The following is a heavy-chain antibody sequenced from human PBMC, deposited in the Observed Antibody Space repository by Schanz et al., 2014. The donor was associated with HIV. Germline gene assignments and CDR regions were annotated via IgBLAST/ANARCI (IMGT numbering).Heavy chain of an antibody. CDR1: GGRGIKNA. CDR2: IIPLFGTS. V-gene: IGHV1-69*01. D-gene: IGHD3-9*01. CDR3: ARDSPVSPLTFDY. Sequence: QVQLVQSGDEEKKPGSEEKEGSRAAGGRGIKNAFSWVRQAPGQGLEWMGGIIPLFGTSNYAQKFQGRATITADESTSTAYMELSSLRSEDTAVYYCARDSPVSPLTFDYSGQGTLVTVSS. J-gene: IGHJ4*02.